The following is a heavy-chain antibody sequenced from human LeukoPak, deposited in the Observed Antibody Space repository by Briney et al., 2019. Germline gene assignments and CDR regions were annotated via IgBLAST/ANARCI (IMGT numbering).Heavy chain of an antibody. CDR1: GFTFSSYW. CDR2: IKQDGSEK. D-gene: IGHD6-13*01. J-gene: IGHJ4*02. CDR3: ARAPYSSSWYDFDY. Sequence: GGSLRLSCAASGFTFSSYWMSWARQAPGKGLEWVANIKQDGSEKYYVDSVKGRFTISRDNAKNSLYLQMNSLRAEDTAVYYCARAPYSSSWYDFDYWGQGTLVTVSS. V-gene: IGHV3-7*04.